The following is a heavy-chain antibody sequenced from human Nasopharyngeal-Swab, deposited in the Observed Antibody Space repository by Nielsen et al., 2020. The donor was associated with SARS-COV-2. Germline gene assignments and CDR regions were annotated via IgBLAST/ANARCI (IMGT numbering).Heavy chain of an antibody. Sequence: GESLKISCAASGFTFSSYAMRWVRQAPGKGLEWVAVISYDGSNKYYADSVKGRFTISRDNSKNTLYLQMNSLRAEDTAVYYCARDEGGGWRPWGQGTLVTVSS. CDR3: ARDEGGGWRP. CDR1: GFTFSSYA. V-gene: IGHV3-30-3*01. D-gene: IGHD6-19*01. CDR2: ISYDGSNK. J-gene: IGHJ4*02.